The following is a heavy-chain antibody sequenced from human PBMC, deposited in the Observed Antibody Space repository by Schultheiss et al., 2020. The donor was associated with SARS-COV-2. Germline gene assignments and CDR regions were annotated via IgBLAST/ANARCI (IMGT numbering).Heavy chain of an antibody. D-gene: IGHD3-22*01. V-gene: IGHV3-30-3*01. CDR1: GFTFSSYA. J-gene: IGHJ6*02. CDR2: ISYDGSNK. Sequence: GGSLRLSCAASGFTFSSYAMHWVRQAPGKGLEWVAVISYDGSNKYYADSVKGRFTMSRDNSKNTLYLQMNSLRAGDTAVYYCARELTTDYYYYGMDVWGQGTTVTVSS. CDR3: ARELTTDYYYYGMDV.